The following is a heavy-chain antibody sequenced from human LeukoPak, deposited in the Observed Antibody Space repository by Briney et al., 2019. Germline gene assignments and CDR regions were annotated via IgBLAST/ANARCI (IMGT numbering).Heavy chain of an antibody. CDR2: ISSSSSYI. D-gene: IGHD4-17*01. J-gene: IGHJ4*02. CDR3: AKDYGPLSSY. CDR1: GFTVSSNS. V-gene: IGHV3-21*04. Sequence: GGSLRPSCTVSGFTVSSNSMNWVRQAPGKGLEWVLSISSSSSYIYYADSVKGRFTISRDNSKNTLYLQMNSLRAEDTAVYYCAKDYGPLSSYWGQGILVTVSS.